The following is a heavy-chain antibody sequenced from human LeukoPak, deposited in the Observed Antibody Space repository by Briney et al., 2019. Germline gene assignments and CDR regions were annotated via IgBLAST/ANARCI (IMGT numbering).Heavy chain of an antibody. CDR2: ISWNSGSI. D-gene: IGHD3-3*01. CDR3: AKDSRITIFGVIDY. J-gene: IGHJ4*02. Sequence: SGGSLRLSCAASGFTFDDYAMHWVRQAPGTGLEWVSGISWNSGSIGYADSVKGRFTISRDNAKKSLYLQMNSLRAEDTALYYCAKDSRITIFGVIDYWGQGTLVTVSS. V-gene: IGHV3-9*01. CDR1: GFTFDDYA.